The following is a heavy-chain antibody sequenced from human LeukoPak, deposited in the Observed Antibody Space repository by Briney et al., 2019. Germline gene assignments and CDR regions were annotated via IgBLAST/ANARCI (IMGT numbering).Heavy chain of an antibody. CDR1: GFTFSTYA. J-gene: IGHJ6*02. CDR3: ARSDCGSSSCYYLSYYAMDV. V-gene: IGHV3-33*01. Sequence: GGSLRLSCAASGFTFSTYAIHWVRQAPGQGLQWVAVIWFDESNKYYADSVRGRFAISRDNSKNTVFLQMTGLRAEDTGVYYCARSDCGSSSCYYLSYYAMDVWGRGTAVTVS. D-gene: IGHD2-2*01. CDR2: IWFDESNK.